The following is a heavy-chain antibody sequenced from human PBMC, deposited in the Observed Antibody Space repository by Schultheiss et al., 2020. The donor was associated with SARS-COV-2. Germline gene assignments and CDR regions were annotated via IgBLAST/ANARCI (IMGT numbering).Heavy chain of an antibody. D-gene: IGHD2-21*02. Sequence: GGSLRLSCAASGFTVSSNYMSWVRQAPGKGLEWVSVIYSGGSTYYADSVKGRFTISRDNSKNTLYLQMNSLRAEDTAVYYCTTVHSHCGGDCYFDYWGQGTLVTVSS. CDR2: IYSGGST. CDR3: TTVHSHCGGDCYFDY. J-gene: IGHJ4*02. V-gene: IGHV3-66*02. CDR1: GFTVSSNY.